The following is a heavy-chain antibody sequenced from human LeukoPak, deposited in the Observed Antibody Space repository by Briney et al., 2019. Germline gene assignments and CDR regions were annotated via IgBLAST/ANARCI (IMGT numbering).Heavy chain of an antibody. D-gene: IGHD5-12*01. CDR1: GFTFSSYD. Sequence: GGSLRLSCAASGFTFSSYDMHWARQATGKGLEWVSAIGTAGDTYYPGSVKGRFTISRENAKNSLYLQMNSLRAGDTAVYYCARGNSGYDSEIHAFDIWGQGTMVTVSS. V-gene: IGHV3-13*01. CDR3: ARGNSGYDSEIHAFDI. CDR2: IGTAGDT. J-gene: IGHJ3*02.